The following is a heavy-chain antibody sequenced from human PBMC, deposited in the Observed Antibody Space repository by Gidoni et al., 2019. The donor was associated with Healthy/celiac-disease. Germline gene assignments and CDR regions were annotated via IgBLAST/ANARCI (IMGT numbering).Heavy chain of an antibody. V-gene: IGHV3-9*01. J-gene: IGHJ4*02. D-gene: IGHD1-26*01. CDR3: AKDFSSGSPLYYFDY. CDR1: GFTFDDYA. Sequence: EVQLVESGGGLVQPGRSLRLSCAASGFTFDDYAMHWVRQAPGKGLEWVSGISWNSGSIGYADSVKGRFTISRDNAKNSLYLQMNSLRAEDTALYYCAKDFSSGSPLYYFDYWGQGTLVTVSS. CDR2: ISWNSGSI.